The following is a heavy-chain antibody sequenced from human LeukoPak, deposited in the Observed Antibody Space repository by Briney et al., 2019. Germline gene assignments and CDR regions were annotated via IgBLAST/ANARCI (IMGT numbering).Heavy chain of an antibody. J-gene: IGHJ6*03. D-gene: IGHD1-26*01. Sequence: GGSLRLSCAASGLTFDHYAMSWVRQAPGKGLEWVSAISGSGGSTYYADSVKGRFTISRDNSKNTLYLQMNSLRAEDTAVYYCAKVGSYYYYYYMDVWGQGTMVTVSS. CDR1: GLTFDHYA. CDR3: AKVGSYYYYYYMDV. CDR2: ISGSGGST. V-gene: IGHV3-23*01.